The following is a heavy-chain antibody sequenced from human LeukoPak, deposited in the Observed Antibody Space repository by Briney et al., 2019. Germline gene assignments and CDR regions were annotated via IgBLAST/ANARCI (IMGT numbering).Heavy chain of an antibody. CDR1: GFTFSSYS. Sequence: GGSLRLSCAASGFTFSSYSMNWVRQAPGKGLEWVSSISSSSSYIYYADSVKGRFTISRDNAKNSLYLQMNSLRAEDTAVYYCARAQLWFGELPGLGDYWGQGTLVTVSS. J-gene: IGHJ4*02. V-gene: IGHV3-21*01. CDR3: ARAQLWFGELPGLGDY. CDR2: ISSSSSYI. D-gene: IGHD3-10*01.